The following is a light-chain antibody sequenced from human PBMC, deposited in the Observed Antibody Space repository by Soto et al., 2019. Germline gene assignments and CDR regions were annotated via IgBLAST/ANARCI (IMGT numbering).Light chain of an antibody. CDR3: TSDTRSGTLV. Sequence: QSALTQPASVSGSPGQSITISCTGSSADIGGYHYVSWYRQHPGRVPQLIIYEIHNRPSGVSHRFSGSKSGNTASLTISGLLAEDEADYYCTSDTRSGTLVFGGGTKLTVL. J-gene: IGLJ2*01. CDR1: SADIGGYHY. CDR2: EIH. V-gene: IGLV2-14*01.